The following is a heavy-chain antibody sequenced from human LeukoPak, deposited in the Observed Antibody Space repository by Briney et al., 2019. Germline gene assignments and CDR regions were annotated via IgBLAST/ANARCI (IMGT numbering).Heavy chain of an antibody. CDR3: ARVGGFGELS. CDR2: INPNNGGT. D-gene: IGHD3-10*01. CDR1: GYTFTAYY. J-gene: IGHJ4*02. V-gene: IGHV1-2*02. Sequence: ASVKVSCKTSGYTFTAYYTLWVRQAPGQGPEWMGWINPNNGGTNYAQKFQGRVTMTRGTSISAAYMELSRLRSDDTAVYYCARVGGFGELSWGQGTLVTVSS.